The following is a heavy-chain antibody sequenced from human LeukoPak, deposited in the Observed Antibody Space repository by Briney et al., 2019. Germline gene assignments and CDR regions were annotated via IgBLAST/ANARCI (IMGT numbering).Heavy chain of an antibody. V-gene: IGHV4-39*01. J-gene: IGHJ4*02. CDR3: VRGWWPVE. CDR1: GGSIDSSGFY. Sequence: PSETLSLTCTVSGGSIDSSGFYWGWIRQPPGTGLEWIGTISYSGSTYYNPSLKSRVTISVDTSKNQFSLKLSSVTAADTAVYHCVRGWWPVEWGQGTLVTVSS. CDR2: ISYSGST. D-gene: IGHD2-8*02.